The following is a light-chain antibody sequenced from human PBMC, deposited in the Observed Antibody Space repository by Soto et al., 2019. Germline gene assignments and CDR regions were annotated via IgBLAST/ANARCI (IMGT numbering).Light chain of an antibody. J-gene: IGKJ4*01. CDR2: FGS. CDR3: QQADSFPLT. CDR1: QDIGNL. V-gene: IGKV1-12*01. Sequence: DIQMTQSPSSVAASVGDRVILTCRASQDIGNLLAWYQQKPGKAPKLLIYFGSNLQTGVPSRFSGRGSGTDFTLTISSLQPEDLATYYCQQADSFPLTFGRGTRVEIK.